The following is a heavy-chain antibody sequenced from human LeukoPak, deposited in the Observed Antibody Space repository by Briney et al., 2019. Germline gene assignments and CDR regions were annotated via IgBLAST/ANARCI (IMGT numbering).Heavy chain of an antibody. CDR1: GGSFSGYY. V-gene: IGHV4-34*01. CDR2: INHSGST. Sequence: SETLSLTCAVYGGSFSGYYWSWIRQPPGKGLEWIGEINHSGSTNYNPSLKSRVTISVDTSKHQFSLKLSSVTAADTAVYYCASNDYSNYGMDVWGQGTTVTVSS. CDR3: ASNDYSNYGMDV. D-gene: IGHD4-11*01. J-gene: IGHJ6*02.